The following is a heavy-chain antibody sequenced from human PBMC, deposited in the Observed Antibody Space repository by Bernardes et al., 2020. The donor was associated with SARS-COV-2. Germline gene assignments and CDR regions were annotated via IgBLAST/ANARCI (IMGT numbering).Heavy chain of an antibody. CDR1: GGSFSGYY. D-gene: IGHD3-22*01. CDR2: INHSGST. Sequence: SEPLSLTCAVYGGSFSGYYWSWIRQPPGKGLEWIGEINHSGSTNYNPSLKSRVTISVDTSKNQFSLKLSSVTAADTAVYYCATPLRLAYYYDWDAFDIWGQGTMVTVSS. V-gene: IGHV4-34*01. J-gene: IGHJ3*02. CDR3: ATPLRLAYYYDWDAFDI.